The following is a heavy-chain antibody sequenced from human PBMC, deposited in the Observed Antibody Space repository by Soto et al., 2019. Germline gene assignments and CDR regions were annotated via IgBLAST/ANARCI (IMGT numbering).Heavy chain of an antibody. Sequence: QVQLVQSGDEVRKPGSSVKVSCKASGYIFVNYGIAWVRQAPGQGLEWMGWISPYSGNTHYASKVQGRLTMTTDTSXSTAYMDLGSLKSDDTAVYCSAMVVNYVTRTPQDVWGKGTTVTVSS. CDR1: GYIFVNYG. CDR3: AMVVNYVTRTPQDV. CDR2: ISPYSGNT. D-gene: IGHD3-16*01. J-gene: IGHJ6*04. V-gene: IGHV1-18*01.